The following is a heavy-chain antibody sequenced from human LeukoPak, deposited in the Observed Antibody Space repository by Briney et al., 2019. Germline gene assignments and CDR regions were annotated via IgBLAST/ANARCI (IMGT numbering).Heavy chain of an antibody. V-gene: IGHV3-9*01. CDR2: ISWNSGSI. CDR3: AKEIRRGDYEGY. J-gene: IGHJ4*02. CDR1: GFTFDDYA. Sequence: PGRSLRLSCAASGFTFDDYAMHWVRQAPGKGLEWVSGISWNSGSIGYADSVKGRFTISRDNAKNSLYLQMNSLRAEDTALYYCAKEIRRGDYEGYWGQGTLVTVSS. D-gene: IGHD4-17*01.